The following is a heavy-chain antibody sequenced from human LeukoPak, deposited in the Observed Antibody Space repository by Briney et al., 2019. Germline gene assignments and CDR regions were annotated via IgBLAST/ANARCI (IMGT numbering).Heavy chain of an antibody. CDR2: ISYDGSNK. Sequence: GGSLRLSCAASGFTFSSNAMHWVRQAPGKGLEWVAVISYDGSNKYYADSVKGRFTISRDNSKNTLYLQMNSLRAEDTAVYYCAKDRGPLNSGSAVYFDYWGQGTLVTVSS. CDR3: AKDRGPLNSGSAVYFDY. V-gene: IGHV3-30*04. D-gene: IGHD1-26*01. CDR1: GFTFSSNA. J-gene: IGHJ4*02.